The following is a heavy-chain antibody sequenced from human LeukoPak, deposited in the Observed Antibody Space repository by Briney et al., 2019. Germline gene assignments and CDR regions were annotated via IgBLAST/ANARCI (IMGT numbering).Heavy chain of an antibody. Sequence: PSETLSLTCTVSGGSVSSGSYYWSWIRQPPGKGLEWIGYIYYSGSTNYNPSLKSRVTISVDTSKNQFSLKLSSVTAADTAVYYCARGLKNWGQGTLVTVSS. CDR1: GGSVSSGSYY. CDR2: IYYSGST. J-gene: IGHJ4*02. CDR3: ARGLKN. V-gene: IGHV4-61*01.